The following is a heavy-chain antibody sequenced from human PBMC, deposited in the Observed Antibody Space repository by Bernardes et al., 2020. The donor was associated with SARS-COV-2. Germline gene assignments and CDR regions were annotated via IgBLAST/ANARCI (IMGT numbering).Heavy chain of an antibody. CDR2: IYYSGST. Sequence: SETLSLTCTVSGGSISSSSYYWGWIRQPPGKGLEWIGSIYYSGSTYYNPSLKSRVTISVDTSKNQFSLKLSSVTAADTAVYYCARYSSSWYRREEDYWGQGTLVTVSS. V-gene: IGHV4-39*01. CDR1: GGSISSSSYY. J-gene: IGHJ4*02. D-gene: IGHD6-13*01. CDR3: ARYSSSWYRREEDY.